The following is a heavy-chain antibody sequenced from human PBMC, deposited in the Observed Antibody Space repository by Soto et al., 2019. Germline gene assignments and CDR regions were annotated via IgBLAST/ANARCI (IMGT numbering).Heavy chain of an antibody. CDR2: INQDGSEK. D-gene: IGHD2-15*01. Sequence: EVQLVESGGGLVQPGGSLRLSCAASGFTFRSYWMSWVRQAPGKGLEWVANINQDGSEKYYVDSVKGRFTISRDNANNSLSLEVNSLRAEDTAVYYRARDGVEGCIYLDNWGQRTLLTVS. V-gene: IGHV3-7*01. J-gene: IGHJ4*02. CDR3: ARDGVEGCIYLDN. CDR1: GFTFRSYW.